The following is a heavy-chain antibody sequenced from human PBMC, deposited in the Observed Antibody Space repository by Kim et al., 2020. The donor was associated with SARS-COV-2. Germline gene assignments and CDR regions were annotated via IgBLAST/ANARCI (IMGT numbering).Heavy chain of an antibody. Sequence: SETLSLTCTVSGGSISSSSYYWGWIRQPPGKGLEWIGSIYYSGSTYYNPSLKSPVTISVDTSKNQFSLKLRSVTAADTAVYYCARRLEIRYDILTGGAFDIWGQGTMVTVSP. CDR2: IYYSGST. CDR3: ARRLEIRYDILTGGAFDI. D-gene: IGHD3-9*01. J-gene: IGHJ3*02. CDR1: GGSISSSSYY. V-gene: IGHV4-39*01.